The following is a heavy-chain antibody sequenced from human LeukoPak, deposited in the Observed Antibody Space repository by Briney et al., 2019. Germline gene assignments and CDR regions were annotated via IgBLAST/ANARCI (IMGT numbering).Heavy chain of an antibody. CDR1: GYSINSGFY. Sequence: KPSETLSLTCAVSGYSINSGFYWGWIRQPPGKGLEWIGNIYHSGSTYYKASLKSRVTISVDTSKNQFSLKLSSVTAADTAVYYCASPRGYRSYGSGSYSSAEYFQHWGQGTLVTVSS. D-gene: IGHD3-10*01. V-gene: IGHV4-38-2*01. CDR2: IYHSGST. CDR3: ASPRGYRSYGSGSYSSAEYFQH. J-gene: IGHJ1*01.